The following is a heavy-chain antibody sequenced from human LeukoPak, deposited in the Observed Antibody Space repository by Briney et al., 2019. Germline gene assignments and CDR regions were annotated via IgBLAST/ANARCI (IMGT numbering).Heavy chain of an antibody. J-gene: IGHJ4*02. V-gene: IGHV3-33*01. D-gene: IGHD4-17*01. CDR1: GFTFSSCG. CDR3: ARERLPCGDTGEPCDC. CDR2: IWYYGSNK. Sequence: PGRSLTLSCAASGFTFSSCGMHWVRKAPDKGLERVGVIWYYGSNKYYADSVKGRFTISRDNTKNTLYLQMASLRAEDRAVYYCARERLPCGDTGEPCDCWGQGALVTLSS.